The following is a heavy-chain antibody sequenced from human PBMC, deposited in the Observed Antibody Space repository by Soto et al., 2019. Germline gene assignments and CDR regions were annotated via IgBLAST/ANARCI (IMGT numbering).Heavy chain of an antibody. D-gene: IGHD3-10*01. V-gene: IGHV1-46*01. J-gene: IGHJ4*02. Sequence: QVQLVQSGAEVKKPGASVKVSCKAAGYTFTGYYMHWVRQAPGQGLEWMGIINPSGGSTSYAQKFQGRVPMTRDTSPSTVYMERSSLRSEDTAVYYCARVRDRFGEFDYWGQGTLVTVSS. CDR1: GYTFTGYY. CDR3: ARVRDRFGEFDY. CDR2: INPSGGST.